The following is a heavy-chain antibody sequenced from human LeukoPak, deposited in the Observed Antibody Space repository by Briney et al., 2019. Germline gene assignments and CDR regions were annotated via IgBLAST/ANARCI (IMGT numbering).Heavy chain of an antibody. CDR1: GGSISSSSYY. J-gene: IGHJ4*02. V-gene: IGHV4-39*07. CDR3: AREMYYDSSVGY. CDR2: IYYSGST. D-gene: IGHD3-22*01. Sequence: SETLSLTCTVSGGSISSSSYYWGWIRQPPGKGLEWIGSIYYSGSTYYNPSLKSRVTISVDTSKNQFSLKLSSVTAVDTAVYYCAREMYYDSSVGYWGQGTLVTVSS.